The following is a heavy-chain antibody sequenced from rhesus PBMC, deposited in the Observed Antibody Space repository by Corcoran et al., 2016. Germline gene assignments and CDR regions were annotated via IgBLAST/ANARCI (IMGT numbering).Heavy chain of an antibody. CDR2: IYGSSGNT. V-gene: IGHV4S6*01. D-gene: IGHD4-23*01. J-gene: IGHJ4*01. Sequence: QVQLQESGPGLVKPSETLPLTCSVSGYSISSNYWSWIRQPPGKGLEWIGYIYGSSGNTYYNPSLKSRVTISTDTSKNQFTLKLSSVTAADTAVYYCASERNTGFDYWGQGVLVTVSS. CDR1: GYSISSNY. CDR3: ASERNTGFDY.